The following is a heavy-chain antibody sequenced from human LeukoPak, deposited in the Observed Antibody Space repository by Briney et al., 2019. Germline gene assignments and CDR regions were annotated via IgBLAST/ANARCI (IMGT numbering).Heavy chain of an antibody. V-gene: IGHV3-53*01. J-gene: IGHJ4*02. CDR2: IYSGGAT. CDR1: GFTVSSNY. D-gene: IGHD6-19*01. CDR3: SKLKGWYGEGYFDY. Sequence: PGGSLILSCAASGFTVSSNYMSWVRQPAGKGLEWGSVIYSGGATFYADSVKGRFTISRDNSKNTLYLQMNSLRADDTAVYYCSKLKGWYGEGYFDYWGQGTLVTVSS.